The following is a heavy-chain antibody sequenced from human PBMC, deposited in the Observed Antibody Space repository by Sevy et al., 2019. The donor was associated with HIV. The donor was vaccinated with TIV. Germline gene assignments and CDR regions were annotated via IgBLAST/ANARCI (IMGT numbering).Heavy chain of an antibody. V-gene: IGHV6-1*01. Sequence: SQTLSLTCAISGDSVSSNNAAWNWIRQSPSRGLEWLGRTFYRSNWYNDYAVSVKGRITINPETSQNQLSLQLTSVTPEDTAVYYCARDGLTYGGMDVWGQGTTVTVSS. CDR2: TFYRSNWYN. D-gene: IGHD1-20*01. CDR3: ARDGLTYGGMDV. CDR1: GDSVSSNNAA. J-gene: IGHJ6*02.